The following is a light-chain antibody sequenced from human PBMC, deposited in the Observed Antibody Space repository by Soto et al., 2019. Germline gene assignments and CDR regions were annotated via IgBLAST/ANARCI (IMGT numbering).Light chain of an antibody. CDR2: TAS. CDR1: QSISNY. CDR3: QQSYSAPHT. Sequence: DIQMTQSPSSLSASVGDRVTITCRASQSISNYLNWYQQKPGKAPNLLISTASTLQSGVPSRFSGSGSVTDFTLTISSLQPEDFATYYCQQSYSAPHTFGGGTKVEIK. J-gene: IGKJ4*01. V-gene: IGKV1-39*01.